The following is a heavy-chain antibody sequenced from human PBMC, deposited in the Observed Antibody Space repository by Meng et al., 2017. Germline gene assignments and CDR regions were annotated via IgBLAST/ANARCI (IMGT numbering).Heavy chain of an antibody. J-gene: IGHJ3*02. CDR3: ARIVFLPLRGVIITDAFDI. D-gene: IGHD3-10*01. Sequence: GESLKISCAASGFTFNSYSMNWVRQAPGKGLEWVSSISSSSSYIYYADSVKGRFTISRDNAKNSLYLQMNSLRAEDTAVYYCARIVFLPLRGVIITDAFDIWGQGTMVTVSS. CDR1: GFTFNSYS. V-gene: IGHV3-21*01. CDR2: ISSSSSYI.